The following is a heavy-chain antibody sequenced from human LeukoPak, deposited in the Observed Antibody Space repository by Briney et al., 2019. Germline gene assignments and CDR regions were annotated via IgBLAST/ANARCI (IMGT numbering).Heavy chain of an antibody. CDR3: ARGYSHNSEGWLDP. CDR1: GFTFSHYA. J-gene: IGHJ5*02. V-gene: IGHV3-23*01. CDR2: LTDSGDAT. D-gene: IGHD5-12*01. Sequence: PGGSLRLSCAVSGFTFSHYAMSWVRQAPGTGLEWVGSLTDSGDATYYADSVKGRLTISRDNSNSTLYLHISGLRDEDTAVYYCARGYSHNSEGWLDPWGQGTLVTVSS.